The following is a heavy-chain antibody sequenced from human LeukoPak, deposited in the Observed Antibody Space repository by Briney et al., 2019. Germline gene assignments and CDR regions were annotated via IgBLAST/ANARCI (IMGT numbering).Heavy chain of an antibody. D-gene: IGHD3-3*01. Sequence: QAGGSLRLSCAASGFTFDDYAMHWVRQAPGKGLEWVPGISWNSGSIGYADSVKGRFTISRDNAKNSLYLQMNSLRAEDTALYYCATQRGRFFGTYYFDYWGQGTLVTVSS. V-gene: IGHV3-9*01. CDR1: GFTFDDYA. CDR3: ATQRGRFFGTYYFDY. CDR2: ISWNSGSI. J-gene: IGHJ4*02.